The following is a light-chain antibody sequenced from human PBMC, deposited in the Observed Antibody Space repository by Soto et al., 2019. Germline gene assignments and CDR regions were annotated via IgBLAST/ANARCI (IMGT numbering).Light chain of an antibody. J-gene: IGKJ5*01. CDR3: QQRSNWIT. CDR1: QNIRSS. Sequence: EVVMTQSPASLSASPGERVTLSCRASQNIRSSLAWYQQKPGQAPRLHIYGASSRATGIPDRFSGSGSGTDFTLTISRLEPEDFAVYYCQQRSNWITFGQGTRLEIK. V-gene: IGKV3D-20*02. CDR2: GAS.